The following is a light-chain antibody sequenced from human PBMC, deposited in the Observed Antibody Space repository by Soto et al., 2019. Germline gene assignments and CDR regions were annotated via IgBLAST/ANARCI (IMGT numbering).Light chain of an antibody. V-gene: IGKV1-9*01. J-gene: IGKJ1*01. CDR1: QAISTY. CDR3: QQYETFSGT. CDR2: AAS. Sequence: GDRVTIPCRASQAISTYLAWYQHKQGKAPKVLLSAASTLQSGVPSRFSGSGSGTEFSLTIKSLEPDDFATYYCQQYETFSGTFGPGTKVDIK.